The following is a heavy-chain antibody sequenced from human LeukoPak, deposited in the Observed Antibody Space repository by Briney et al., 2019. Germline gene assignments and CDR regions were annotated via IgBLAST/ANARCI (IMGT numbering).Heavy chain of an antibody. D-gene: IGHD3-3*01. J-gene: IGHJ4*02. CDR3: VRKAGGITFFNT. CDR2: INSDGSNT. CDR1: GFTFSSYW. V-gene: IGHV3-74*01. Sequence: GGSLRLSCAASGFTFSSYWMHWVRQVPGKGLVWVSRINSDGSNTRYADSVKGRFTISRDNAKNTLYLQMNSLRAEDTAVYYCVRKAGGITFFNTGARGPLVTVSS.